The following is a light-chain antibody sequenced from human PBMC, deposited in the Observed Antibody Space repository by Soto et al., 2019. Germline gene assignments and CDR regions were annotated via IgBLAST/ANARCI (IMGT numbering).Light chain of an antibody. CDR2: AVS. V-gene: IGLV2-14*01. CDR1: SSDIGAYNY. CDR3: SSFTNKSTLV. J-gene: IGLJ2*01. Sequence: QSALTQPASVSGSPGQSITISCTGTSSDIGAYNYVSWYQQYPGKAPRLLIYAVSDRPSAVSNRFSGSKSGNTASLIISGLHAEDEADYYCSSFTNKSTLVFGGGTKLTVL.